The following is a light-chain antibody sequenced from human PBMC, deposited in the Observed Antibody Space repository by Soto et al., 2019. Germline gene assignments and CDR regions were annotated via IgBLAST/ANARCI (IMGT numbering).Light chain of an antibody. CDR1: QYINTR. CDR3: HQRQSWPRT. J-gene: IGKJ1*01. CDR2: QTS. V-gene: IGKV3-11*01. Sequence: EIVVTQSPATLSSFPGDRVTLSCRASQYINTRLAWYQHRPGQAPRLLIYQTSLRAAGIPARFSASGSGTDFTLTISDVQPEDFALYCCHQRQSWPRTFGQGTKVDI.